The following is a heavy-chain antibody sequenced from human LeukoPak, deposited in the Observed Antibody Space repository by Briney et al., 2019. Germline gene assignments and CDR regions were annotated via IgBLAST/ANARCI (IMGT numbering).Heavy chain of an antibody. Sequence: SETLSLTCTVSGGSISSSSYYWGWIRQPPGKGLERIGSIYYSGSTYYNPSLKSRVTISVDTSKNQFSLKLSSVTAADTAVYYCARDIRSGRYSSSGGIDYWAREPWSPSPQ. CDR3: ARDIRSGRYSSSGGIDY. CDR2: IYYSGST. CDR1: GGSISSSSYY. J-gene: IGHJ4*02. D-gene: IGHD6-13*01. V-gene: IGHV4-39*07.